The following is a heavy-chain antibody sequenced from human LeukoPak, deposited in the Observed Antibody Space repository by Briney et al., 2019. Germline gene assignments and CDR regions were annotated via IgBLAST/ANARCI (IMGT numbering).Heavy chain of an antibody. CDR3: GVVVVAATDSNWFDP. CDR2: FDPEDGET. CDR1: GYTLTELS. D-gene: IGHD2-15*01. V-gene: IGHV1-24*01. J-gene: IGHJ5*02. Sequence: ASVKVSCKVSGYTLTELSMHWVRQAPGKGFEWMGGFDPEDGETIYAQKFQGRVTMTEDTSTDTAYMELSSLRSEDTAVYYCGVVVVAATDSNWFDPWGQGTLVTVSS.